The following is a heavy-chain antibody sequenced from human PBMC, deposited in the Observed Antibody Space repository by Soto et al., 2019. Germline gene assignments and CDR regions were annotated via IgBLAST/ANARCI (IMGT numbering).Heavy chain of an antibody. Sequence: PGGSLRLSCAASGFTFSNAWMNWVRQAPGKGLEWVGRIKSKTDGGTTDYAAPVKGRFTISRDDSKNTLYLQMNSLKTEDTAVYYCTTAILRYYDSSGYSAGAAFDMWGQGTMVTVSS. J-gene: IGHJ3*02. D-gene: IGHD3-22*01. V-gene: IGHV3-15*07. CDR3: TTAILRYYDSSGYSAGAAFDM. CDR2: IKSKTDGGTT. CDR1: GFTFSNAW.